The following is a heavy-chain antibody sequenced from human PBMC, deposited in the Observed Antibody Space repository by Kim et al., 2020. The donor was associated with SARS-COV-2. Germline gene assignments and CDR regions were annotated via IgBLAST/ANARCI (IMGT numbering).Heavy chain of an antibody. Sequence: SETLSLTCAVYGGSFSGYYWSWIRQPPGKGLEWIGEINHSGSTNYNPSLKSRVTISVDTSKNQFSLKLSSVTAADTAVYYCARGKGYCSSTSCYFHNWFDPWGQGTLVTVSS. CDR3: ARGKGYCSSTSCYFHNWFDP. CDR2: INHSGST. D-gene: IGHD2-2*01. CDR1: GGSFSGYY. V-gene: IGHV4-34*01. J-gene: IGHJ5*02.